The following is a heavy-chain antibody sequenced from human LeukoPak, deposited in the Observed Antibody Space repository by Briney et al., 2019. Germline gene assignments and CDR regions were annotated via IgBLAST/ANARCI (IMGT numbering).Heavy chain of an antibody. D-gene: IGHD3-22*01. CDR3: AKELFSGYYFDY. CDR2: ITGTGDST. J-gene: IGHJ4*02. V-gene: IGHV3-23*01. CDR1: GFTFSSYA. Sequence: AGGSLRLSCAASGFTFSSYAMSWVRQAPGKGLEWVSTITGTGDSTYYADPVKGRFSSSRDNSKNTLHLQMNSLRAEDTAIYYCAKELFSGYYFDYWGQGTLVTVSS.